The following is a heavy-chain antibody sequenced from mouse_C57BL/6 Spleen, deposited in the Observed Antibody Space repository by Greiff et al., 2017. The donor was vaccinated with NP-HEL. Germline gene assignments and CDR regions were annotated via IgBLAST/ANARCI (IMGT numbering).Heavy chain of an antibody. Sequence: VQLQQSGPELVKPGASVKISCKASGYSFTSYYIHWVKQRPGQGLEWIGWIYPGSGNTKYNAKFKGKATLTADTSSSTAYMQLSSLTSEDSAVYYCARPYDYDWGSWFAYWGQGTLVTVSA. D-gene: IGHD2-4*01. V-gene: IGHV1-66*01. CDR1: GYSFTSYY. J-gene: IGHJ3*01. CDR3: ARPYDYDWGSWFAY. CDR2: IYPGSGNT.